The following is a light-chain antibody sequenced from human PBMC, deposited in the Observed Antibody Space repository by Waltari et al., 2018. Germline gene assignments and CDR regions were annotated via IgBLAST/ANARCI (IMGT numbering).Light chain of an antibody. V-gene: IGKV3-20*01. CDR1: QSVSSSY. J-gene: IGKJ3*01. Sequence: EIVLTQPPGTLSLSPGERATLSCRDSQSVSSSYLAWYQQEPGQAPGLLIYGASSRATGIPDRFSGSGSGTDFTLTISRLEPEDFAVYYCQQYGSSPSLTFGPGTKVDIK. CDR3: QQYGSSPSLT. CDR2: GAS.